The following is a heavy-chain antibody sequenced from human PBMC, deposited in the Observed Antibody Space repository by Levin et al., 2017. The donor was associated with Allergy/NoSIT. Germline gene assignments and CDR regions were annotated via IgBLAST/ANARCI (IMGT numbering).Heavy chain of an antibody. CDR1: GFTFSSYA. CDR2: ISYDGSNK. CDR3: ARDRAARIMITFGGVIASGDY. D-gene: IGHD3-16*02. Sequence: PWGSLRLSCAASGFTFSSYAMHWVRQAPGKGLEWVAVISYDGSNKYYADSVKGRFTISRDNSKNTLYLQMNSLRAEDTAVYYCARDRAARIMITFGGVIASGDYWGQGTLVTVSS. V-gene: IGHV3-30*04. J-gene: IGHJ4*02.